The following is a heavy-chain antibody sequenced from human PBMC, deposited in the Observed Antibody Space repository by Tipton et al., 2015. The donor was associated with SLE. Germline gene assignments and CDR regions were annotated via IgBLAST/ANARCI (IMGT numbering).Heavy chain of an antibody. CDR2: ISGSGTNK. V-gene: IGHV3-11*04. J-gene: IGHJ4*02. Sequence: SLRLSCAVSGFPFSDAYMSWVRQAPGRGLEWVSYISGSGTNKYYADSVKGRFTISRDNAKNSLYLQMNSLRAEDTALYYCTIEYSSSDAFDFWGQGTLVTVSS. CDR1: GFPFSDAY. D-gene: IGHD6-6*01. CDR3: TIEYSSSDAFDF.